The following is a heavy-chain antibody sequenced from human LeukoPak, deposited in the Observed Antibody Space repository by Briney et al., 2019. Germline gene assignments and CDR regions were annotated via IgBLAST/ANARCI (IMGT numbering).Heavy chain of an antibody. CDR1: GYTFTNYD. J-gene: IGHJ6*03. Sequence: ASVKVSCKASGYTFTNYDINWVRQATGQGLEWMGWMNPNSGNTGYAQKFQGRVTITKNTSISTAYMELSSLRSEDTAVYYCARVGVYSSSWYVRENYYYMDVWGKGTTVTVSS. D-gene: IGHD6-13*01. V-gene: IGHV1-8*03. CDR2: MNPNSGNT. CDR3: ARVGVYSSSWYVRENYYYMDV.